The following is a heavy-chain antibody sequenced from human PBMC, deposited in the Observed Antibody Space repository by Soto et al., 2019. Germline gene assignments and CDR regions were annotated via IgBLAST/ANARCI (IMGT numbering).Heavy chain of an antibody. CDR1: GGTFSTFA. Sequence: QVQLVQSGAEMKKPGSSLKVSCKPSGGTFSTFAISWMRQAPGEGLEWMGGINPVFRLPNTAQKFQGRFTFTANESTSTVYMELSGLTSGDTAVYYCVRSFREDAFDLWGQGTMVTVSS. CDR3: VRSFREDAFDL. CDR2: INPVFRLP. J-gene: IGHJ3*01. D-gene: IGHD1-26*01. V-gene: IGHV1-69*01.